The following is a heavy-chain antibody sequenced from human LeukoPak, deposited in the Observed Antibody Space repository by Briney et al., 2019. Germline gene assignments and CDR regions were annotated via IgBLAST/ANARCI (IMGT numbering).Heavy chain of an antibody. CDR3: ARLFYYDSSGPPS. V-gene: IGHV4-39*01. CDR1: GGSIGSSNYY. Sequence: SETLSLTCNVFGGSIGSSNYYWGWIRQPPGKGLEWIGSIYYSGSTYYNPSLKSRVTISVDTSNNQFSLKVRSATATDTAVYYCARLFYYDSSGPPSWGQGTLVTVSS. J-gene: IGHJ5*02. D-gene: IGHD3-22*01. CDR2: IYYSGST.